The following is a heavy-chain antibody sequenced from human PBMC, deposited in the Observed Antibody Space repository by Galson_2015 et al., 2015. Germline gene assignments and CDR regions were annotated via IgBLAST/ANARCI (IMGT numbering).Heavy chain of an antibody. J-gene: IGHJ6*03. CDR1: GGSINNYW. CDR3: ARYKVSSNRYYMDV. D-gene: IGHD4-11*01. Sequence: ETLSLTCTVSGGSINNYWWSWIRQPPGKGLEWIGYIYSSGSTNYNPSLKSRVTMSVDTSKNQFSLELSSVTAADTAVYYCARYKVSSNRYYMDVWGKGTTVTVSS. CDR2: IYSSGST. V-gene: IGHV4-59*01.